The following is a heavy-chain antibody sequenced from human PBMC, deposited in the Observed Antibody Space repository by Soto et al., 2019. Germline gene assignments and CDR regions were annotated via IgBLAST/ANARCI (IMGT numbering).Heavy chain of an antibody. CDR1: GDSFSSYY. CDR2: IYYSGST. V-gene: IGHV4-59*08. CDR3: AGRDCSGTNCYYLDYYYMDV. Sequence: PSETLSLTCTVSGDSFSSYYLTWIRQSPGKGLEWIGYIYYSGSTDYNPSLRGRLAISIDTSKNQFSLRLNSMTAADTAVYYCAGRDCSGTNCYYLDYYYMDVWGKGTTVTVSS. J-gene: IGHJ6*03. D-gene: IGHD2-2*01.